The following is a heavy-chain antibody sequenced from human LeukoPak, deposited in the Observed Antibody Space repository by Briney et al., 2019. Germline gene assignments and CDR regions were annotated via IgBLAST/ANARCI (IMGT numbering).Heavy chain of an antibody. J-gene: IGHJ6*03. CDR3: ARGWGYMDV. D-gene: IGHD1-26*01. CDR2: INTSGNS. Sequence: SETLSLTCAVSGGSISGDYWSWIRQPAGKGLEWIGRINTSGNSNYNPSLKSRVTMSVDTSKNQFSLKLSSVTAADTAVYYCARGWGYMDVWGKGTTVTVSS. V-gene: IGHV4-4*07. CDR1: GGSISGDY.